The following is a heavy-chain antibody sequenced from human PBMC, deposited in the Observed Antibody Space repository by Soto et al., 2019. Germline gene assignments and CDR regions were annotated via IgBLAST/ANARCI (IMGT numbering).Heavy chain of an antibody. CDR2: ISSSGTYI. Sequence: EVQLVESGGGLVKTGGSLRLSCVASGFDFSRYSMNWVRQAPGKGLEWLSFISSSGTYIFDADSLKGRFTISRDNAKNSLYLQMNSLRAEDTAVYYCARTEYLDFWSGYGMDVWGHGTTVTVSS. J-gene: IGHJ6*02. CDR3: ARTEYLDFWSGYGMDV. V-gene: IGHV3-21*06. CDR1: GFDFSRYS. D-gene: IGHD3-3*01.